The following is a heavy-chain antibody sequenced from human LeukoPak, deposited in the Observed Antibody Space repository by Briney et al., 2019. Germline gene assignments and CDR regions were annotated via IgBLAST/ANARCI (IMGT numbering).Heavy chain of an antibody. CDR2: ISSSSSYI. V-gene: IGHV3-21*04. CDR3: AREYGSGWPQPYDAFDI. J-gene: IGHJ3*02. CDR1: GFTFSSYS. D-gene: IGHD6-19*01. Sequence: GGSLRLSCAASGFTFSSYSMNWVRQAPGKGLEWVSSISSSSSYIYYADSVKGRFTISRDNAKNSLYLQMNSLRAEDTAVYYCAREYGSGWPQPYDAFDIWGQGTMVTVSS.